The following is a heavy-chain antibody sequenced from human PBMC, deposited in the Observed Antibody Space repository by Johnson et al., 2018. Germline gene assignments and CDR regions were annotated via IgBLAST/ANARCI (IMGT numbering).Heavy chain of an antibody. Sequence: EVQLLESGGGLVQPGGSLRLSCAASGFTFSSYYMSWVRQAPGQGLEWVASVSGTGGTTYYGDSVKGRFTVSRDNSKNTLYLQMDGLRAEDTATYYCAKRVAAVWGQGTMVSVSS. CDR1: GFTFSSYY. D-gene: IGHD2-15*01. CDR3: AKRVAAV. V-gene: IGHV3-23*01. J-gene: IGHJ3*01. CDR2: VSGTGGTT.